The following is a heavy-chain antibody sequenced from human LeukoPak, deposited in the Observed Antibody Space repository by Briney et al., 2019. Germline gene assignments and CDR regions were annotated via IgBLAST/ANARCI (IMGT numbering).Heavy chain of an antibody. V-gene: IGHV3-9*01. CDR1: GFTFDDYA. CDR2: ISWNSGSI. D-gene: IGHD4-17*01. CDR3: ATVTVTTGDGDY. J-gene: IGHJ4*02. Sequence: TGGSLRLSCAASGFTFDDYAMHWVRQAPGKGLEWVSGISWNSGSIGYADSVKGRFTISRDNAKNSLYLQMNSLRAEDTALYYCATVTVTTGDGDYWGQGTLVTVSS.